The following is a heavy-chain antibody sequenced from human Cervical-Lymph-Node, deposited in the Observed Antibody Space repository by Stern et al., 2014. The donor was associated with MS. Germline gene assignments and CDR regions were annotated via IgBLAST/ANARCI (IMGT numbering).Heavy chain of an antibody. Sequence: ESRPTLVKPTQTLTLTCTFSGFALTTSGVGVGWIRQPPGKALEWLGLVYWDDDSRYSPSLKSRLTITQDISKNQVVLTMTNMDPVDTATYYCAHTYNQRNFWYFDLWGRGTLVTVSS. CDR3: AHTYNQRNFWYFDL. D-gene: IGHD5-24*01. V-gene: IGHV2-5*02. CDR2: VYWDDDS. CDR1: GFALTTSGVG. J-gene: IGHJ2*01.